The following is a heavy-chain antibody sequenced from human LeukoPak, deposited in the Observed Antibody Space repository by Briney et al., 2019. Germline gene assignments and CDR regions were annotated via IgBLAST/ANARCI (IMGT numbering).Heavy chain of an antibody. D-gene: IGHD2-15*01. CDR2: ISGSGGST. CDR1: GFTFSSYA. Sequence: GGSLRLSCAASGFTFSSYAMSWVRQAPGKGLEWVSAISGSGGSTYYADSVKGRFTISRDNSKNTLYLQMNSLRAEDTAVYYCAKTGDIVVVVAATGFDYWGQGTLVTVSS. CDR3: AKTGDIVVVVAATGFDY. V-gene: IGHV3-23*01. J-gene: IGHJ4*02.